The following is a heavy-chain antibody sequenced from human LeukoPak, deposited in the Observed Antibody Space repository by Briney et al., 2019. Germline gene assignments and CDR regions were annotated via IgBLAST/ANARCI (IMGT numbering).Heavy chain of an antibody. Sequence: SETLSLTCAVYGGSFSGYYWSWIRQPPGKGLEWIGEINHSGSTNYNPSLKSRVTISVDTSKNQFSLKLSSVTAADTAVYYCARHRQTEDYYYYMDVWGKGTTVTISS. V-gene: IGHV4-34*01. CDR3: ARHRQTEDYYYYMDV. J-gene: IGHJ6*03. CDR2: INHSGST. CDR1: GGSFSGYY.